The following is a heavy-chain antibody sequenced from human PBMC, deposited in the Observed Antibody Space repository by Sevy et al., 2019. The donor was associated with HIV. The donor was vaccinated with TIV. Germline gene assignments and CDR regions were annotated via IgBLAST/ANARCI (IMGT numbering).Heavy chain of an antibody. J-gene: IGHJ2*01. CDR1: GFTFSTYS. CDR2: ISSTSNYI. Sequence: GGSLRLSCAASGFTFSTYSMNWVRQAPGRGLEWVSSISSTSNYISYADSVKGRFTISRDKAKNSLYLQMNSLRAEDTAVFYCARCYDFWSGYYTPDWYFDLWGRGTLVTVSS. CDR3: ARCYDFWSGYYTPDWYFDL. V-gene: IGHV3-21*01. D-gene: IGHD3-3*01.